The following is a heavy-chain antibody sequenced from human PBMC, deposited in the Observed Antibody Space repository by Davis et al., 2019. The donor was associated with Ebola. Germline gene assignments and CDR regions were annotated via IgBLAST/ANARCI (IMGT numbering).Heavy chain of an antibody. J-gene: IGHJ6*02. V-gene: IGHV3-53*04. CDR3: ARGHGEIYYYGMDV. D-gene: IGHD2-21*01. CDR1: GFTFSSYS. CDR2: IYSGGST. Sequence: GESLKISCAASGFTFSSYSMSWVRQAPGKGLEWVSVIYSGGSTYYADSVKGRFTISRHNSKNTLYLQMNSLRAEDTAVYYCARGHGEIYYYGMDVWGQGTTVTVSS.